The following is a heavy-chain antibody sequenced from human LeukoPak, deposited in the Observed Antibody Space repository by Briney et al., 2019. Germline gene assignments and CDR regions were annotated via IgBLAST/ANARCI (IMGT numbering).Heavy chain of an antibody. CDR3: ARRNGDLRAFDL. D-gene: IGHD4-17*01. V-gene: IGHV4-4*02. J-gene: IGHJ3*01. Sequence: SETLSLTCAVSGGSISSTNWWSWVRQPPGKGLEWIGEIYHNGNTNYNPSLKSRVTISVDTSKNQFSLKLSSVTAADTAVYYCARRNGDLRAFDLWGQGTVVTVSS. CDR2: IYHNGNT. CDR1: GGSISSTNW.